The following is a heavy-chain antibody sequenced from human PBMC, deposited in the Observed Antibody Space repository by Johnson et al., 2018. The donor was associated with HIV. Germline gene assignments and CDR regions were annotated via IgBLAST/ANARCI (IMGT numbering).Heavy chain of an antibody. Sequence: MQLVESGGGLTQAGGSLRLSCAASGFTFSNYAMSWVRQAPGKGLQWVSGIYSGGSTYYADSVKGRFTISRDNSKNTLYLQMNSLRAEDTALYYCARAVGGSYHDAFDSWGQGTMVTVSS. CDR2: IYSGGST. D-gene: IGHD1-26*01. CDR3: ARAVGGSYHDAFDS. J-gene: IGHJ3*02. V-gene: IGHV3-66*01. CDR1: GFTFSNYA.